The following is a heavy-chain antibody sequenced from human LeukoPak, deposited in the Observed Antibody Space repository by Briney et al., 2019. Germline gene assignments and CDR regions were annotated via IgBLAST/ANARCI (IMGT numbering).Heavy chain of an antibody. CDR1: GGSFSGYY. J-gene: IGHJ6*02. CDR2: INHSGST. D-gene: IGHD3-10*01. Sequence: SETLSLTCAVYGGSFSGYYWSWIRQPPGKGLEWIGEINHSGSTNYNPSLKSRVTISVDTSKNQLSLKLSSVTAADTAVYYCARAHRVAYYYGSGSYYNEYYYYGMDVWGQGTTVTVSS. CDR3: ARAHRVAYYYGSGSYYNEYYYYGMDV. V-gene: IGHV4-34*01.